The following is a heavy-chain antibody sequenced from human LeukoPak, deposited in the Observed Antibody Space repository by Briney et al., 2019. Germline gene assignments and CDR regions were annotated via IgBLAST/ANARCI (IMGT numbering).Heavy chain of an antibody. V-gene: IGHV4-59*01. CDR1: GGSLSPYY. CDR3: ARARYREINYAYAGGYYYMDV. CDR2: ISYSGST. Sequence: HPSETLSLTCTVSGGSLSPYYWSWIRQSPGKGLEWIGYISYSGSTNSHPSLKSRVTTSVDMSKPQFYLELSSVTAADTAVYYCARARYREINYAYAGGYYYMDVWGKGTTVTVSS. J-gene: IGHJ6*03. D-gene: IGHD1-26*01.